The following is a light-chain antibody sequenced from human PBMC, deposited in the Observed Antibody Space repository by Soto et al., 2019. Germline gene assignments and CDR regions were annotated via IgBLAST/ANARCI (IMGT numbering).Light chain of an antibody. J-gene: IGKJ4*01. CDR2: DAY. CDR1: QSVSSSY. CDR3: QKYGNTPLS. Sequence: EIVLTQSPGTLSLSPGESATLACRASQSVSSSYLAWYQQKPGQAPRLLIYDAYSRATGITDRFTGSGSGTDFTLTISRLEPEDFAVYYCQKYGNTPLSFGGGTKVDIK. V-gene: IGKV3-20*01.